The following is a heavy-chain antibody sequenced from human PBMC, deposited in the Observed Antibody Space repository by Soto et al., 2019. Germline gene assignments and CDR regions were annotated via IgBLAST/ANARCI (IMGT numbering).Heavy chain of an antibody. D-gene: IGHD3-3*01. V-gene: IGHV4-31*03. J-gene: IGHJ4*02. Sequence: SETLSLTCTVSGGSISSGGYYWSWIRQHPGKGLEWIGYIYYSGSTYYNPSLKSRVTISVDTSKSQFSLKLSSVTAADTAVYYCAKTGFWSDYRVADYWGQGTLVTVSS. CDR3: AKTGFWSDYRVADY. CDR1: GGSISSGGYY. CDR2: IYYSGST.